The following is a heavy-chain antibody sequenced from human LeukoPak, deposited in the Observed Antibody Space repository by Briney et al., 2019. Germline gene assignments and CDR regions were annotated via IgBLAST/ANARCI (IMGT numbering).Heavy chain of an antibody. J-gene: IGHJ5*02. Sequence: SETLSLTCAVSGGSISSGGYSWSWIRQPPGKGLEWIGYIYHSGSTYYNPSLKSRVTISVDRSKNQFSLKLSSVTAADAAVYYCARSSYSSGPTWGQGTLVTVSS. CDR1: GGSISSGGYS. V-gene: IGHV4-30-2*01. D-gene: IGHD6-19*01. CDR2: IYHSGST. CDR3: ARSSYSSGPT.